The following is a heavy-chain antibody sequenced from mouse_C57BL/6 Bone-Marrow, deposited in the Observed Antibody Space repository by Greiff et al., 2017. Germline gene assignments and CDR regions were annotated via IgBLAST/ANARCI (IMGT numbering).Heavy chain of an antibody. V-gene: IGHV1-69*01. J-gene: IGHJ4*01. Sequence: QVQLQQPGAELVMPGASVKLSCKASGYTFTSYWMHWVKQRPGQGLEWIGEIDPSDSYTNYNQKFKGKSTLTVDKSSRTAYMQLSSLTSGDSAVYYCAREAWLRRRDYAMDYWGQGTSVTVSS. CDR1: GYTFTSYW. CDR3: AREAWLRRRDYAMDY. CDR2: IDPSDSYT. D-gene: IGHD2-2*01.